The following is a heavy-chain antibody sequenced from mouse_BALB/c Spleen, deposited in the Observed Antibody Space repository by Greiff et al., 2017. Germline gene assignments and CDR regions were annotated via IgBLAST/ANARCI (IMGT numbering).Heavy chain of an antibody. CDR2: INPSSGYT. CDR3: ARRTTVVATDY. CDR1: GYTFTSYT. Sequence: QVQLQQSAAELARPGASVKMSCKASGYTFTSYTMHWVKQRPGQGLEWIGYINPSSGYTEYNQKFKDKTTLTADKSSSTAYMQLSSLTSEDSAVYYCARRTTVVATDYWGQGTTLTVSS. D-gene: IGHD1-1*01. J-gene: IGHJ2*01. V-gene: IGHV1-4*02.